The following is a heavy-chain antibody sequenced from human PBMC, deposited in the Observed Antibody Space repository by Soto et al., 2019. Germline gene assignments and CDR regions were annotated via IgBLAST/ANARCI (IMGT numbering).Heavy chain of an antibody. D-gene: IGHD5-12*01. CDR3: ARVPFRGYSGYEHAYLDY. CDR2: ISSSSSTI. V-gene: IGHV3-48*02. Sequence: GGSLRLSCAASGFTFSSYSMNWVRQAPGKGLEWVSYISSSSSTIYYADSVKGRFTISRDNAKNSLYLQMNSLRDEDTAVYYCARVPFRGYSGYEHAYLDYWGQGTLVTVSS. CDR1: GFTFSSYS. J-gene: IGHJ4*02.